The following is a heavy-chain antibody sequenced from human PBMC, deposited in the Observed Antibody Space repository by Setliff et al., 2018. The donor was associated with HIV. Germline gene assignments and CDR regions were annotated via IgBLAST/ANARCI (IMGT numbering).Heavy chain of an antibody. D-gene: IGHD2-15*01. V-gene: IGHV4-31*03. J-gene: IGHJ5*02. Sequence: PSETLSLTCTVSNASISSGGFCWSWVRQHPGKGLEWIGYIYYTGSTYYNPSLKSRVSISVDTSKNQFSLKLTSVTAADTAVYYCVKAVAAPSWFDPWGQGTLVTVSS. CDR1: NASISSGGFC. CDR2: IYYTGST. CDR3: VKAVAAPSWFDP.